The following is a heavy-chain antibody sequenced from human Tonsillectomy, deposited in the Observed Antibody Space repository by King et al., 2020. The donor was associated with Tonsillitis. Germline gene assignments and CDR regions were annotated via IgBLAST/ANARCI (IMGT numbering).Heavy chain of an antibody. Sequence: EGQLVQSGGGFVKPGGSLRLSCAASGFTFSNAWMSWVRQAPGKGLEWVGRIKSKTDGGTTDYAAPVKGRFTLSRDDSKNTLYLQMNSLKTEDTAVYYCVRPYYFYYYLDVWGKGTTVTVAS. CDR2: IKSKTDGGTT. J-gene: IGHJ6*03. CDR3: VRPYYFYYYLDV. V-gene: IGHV3-15*01. CDR1: GFTFSNAW.